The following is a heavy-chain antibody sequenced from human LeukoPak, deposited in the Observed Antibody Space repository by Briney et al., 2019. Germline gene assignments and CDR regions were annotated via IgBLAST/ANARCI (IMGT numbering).Heavy chain of an antibody. D-gene: IGHD6-6*01. J-gene: IGHJ4*02. CDR2: INQDGSEK. V-gene: IGHV3-7*01. CDR1: GFTFDDYW. Sequence: GGSLRLSCGASGFTFDDYWMSWVRQAPGQGLEWVANINQDGSEKYYLDSAKGRFTISRDNAKNSLYLQMNSLRAEDTAVYYCTRRPIAATAYYFDYWGQGTLVTVS. CDR3: TRRPIAATAYYFDY.